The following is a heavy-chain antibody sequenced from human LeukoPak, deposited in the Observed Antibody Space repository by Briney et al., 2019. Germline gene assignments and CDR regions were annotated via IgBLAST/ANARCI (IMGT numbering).Heavy chain of an antibody. V-gene: IGHV3-33*01. Sequence: GGSLRLSCAASGFTFSSYGMHWVRQAPAKRPDWVAVIWYDGSNKYYADSVKGRFTISRDNSKNTLYLQMNSLRAEDTAVYYCARYYGSSGYMWFDPWGQGTLVTFSS. CDR2: IWYDGSNK. CDR3: ARYYGSSGYMWFDP. CDR1: GFTFSSYG. J-gene: IGHJ5*02. D-gene: IGHD3-22*01.